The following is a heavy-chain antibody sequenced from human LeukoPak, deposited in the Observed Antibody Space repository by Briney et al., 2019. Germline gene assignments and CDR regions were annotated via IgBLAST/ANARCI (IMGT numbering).Heavy chain of an antibody. J-gene: IGHJ3*02. CDR2: ISAYNGNT. CDR3: ASPHGGNPPDAFDI. Sequence: ASVKVSCKASGYTFTSYGISWVRQAPGQGLEWMGWISAYNGNTNYAQKFQGRVTMTRDTSISTAYMELSRLRSDDTAVYYCASPHGGNPPDAFDIWGQGTMVTVSS. CDR1: GYTFTSYG. V-gene: IGHV1-18*01. D-gene: IGHD4-23*01.